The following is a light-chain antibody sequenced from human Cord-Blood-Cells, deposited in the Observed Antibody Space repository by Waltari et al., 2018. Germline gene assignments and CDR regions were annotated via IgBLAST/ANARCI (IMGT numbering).Light chain of an antibody. V-gene: IGKV1-6*01. CDR2: AAS. Sequence: IQMTQSTSSLSASVGNSVTITCRARQGIRNDLGRYQQKPGKAPKLLIYAASSLQSGVPSRFSGSGSGTDFTLTISSLQPEDFATYYCLQDYNYPYTFGQGTKLEIK. CDR3: LQDYNYPYT. J-gene: IGKJ2*01. CDR1: QGIRND.